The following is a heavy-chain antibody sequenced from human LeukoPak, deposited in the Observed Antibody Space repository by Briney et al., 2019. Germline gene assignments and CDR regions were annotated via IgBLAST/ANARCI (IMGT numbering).Heavy chain of an antibody. Sequence: ASVKVSCKASGYTFTSYGISWVRQAPGQGLEWMGWISAYNGNTNYAQKLQGRATMTTDTSTSTAYMELRSLRSDDTAVYYCARGQLEWGDYYYYYMDVWGKGTTVTISS. CDR3: ARGQLEWGDYYYYYMDV. D-gene: IGHD1-1*01. CDR1: GYTFTSYG. V-gene: IGHV1-18*01. CDR2: ISAYNGNT. J-gene: IGHJ6*03.